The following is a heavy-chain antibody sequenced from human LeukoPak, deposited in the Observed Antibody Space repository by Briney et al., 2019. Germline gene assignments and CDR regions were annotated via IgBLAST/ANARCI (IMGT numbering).Heavy chain of an antibody. J-gene: IGHJ4*02. D-gene: IGHD3-3*01. V-gene: IGHV4-4*07. CDR1: GGSISSCY. CDR3: VYYDFWSGHDY. CDR2: IYTSGST. Sequence: SETLSLTCTVSGGSISSCYWSWIRQPAGKGLEWIGRIYTSGSTNYNPSLKSRVTMSVDTSKNQFSLKLSSVTAADTAVYYCVYYDFWSGHDYWGQETLVTVSS.